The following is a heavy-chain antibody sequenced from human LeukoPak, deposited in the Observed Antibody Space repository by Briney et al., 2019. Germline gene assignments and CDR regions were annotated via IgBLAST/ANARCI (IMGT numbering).Heavy chain of an antibody. CDR3: ARDSRPRAEGQLVY. J-gene: IGHJ4*02. CDR2: IWYDGSNK. V-gene: IGHV3-33*01. CDR1: GFTLSSYG. Sequence: GRSLRLSCAASGFTLSSYGMHWVSQAPGKGLEWEAVIWYDGSNKYYADSVKGRFTISRDNSKNTLYLQMNGLRAEDTAVYYCARDSRPRAEGQLVYWGQGTLVTVSS. D-gene: IGHD6-13*01.